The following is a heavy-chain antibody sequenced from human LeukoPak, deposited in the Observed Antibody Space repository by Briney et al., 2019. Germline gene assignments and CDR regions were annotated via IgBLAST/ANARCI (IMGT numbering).Heavy chain of an antibody. D-gene: IGHD6-13*01. Sequence: HPGGSLRLSCAASGFTFSSYGMHWVRQAPGKGLEWVAVIWYDGSNKYYADSVKGRFTISRDNSKNTLYLQMNSLRAEDTAVYYCAKGYSSSLSWFGPWGQGTLVTVSS. CDR2: IWYDGSNK. CDR3: AKGYSSSLSWFGP. V-gene: IGHV3-33*06. CDR1: GFTFSSYG. J-gene: IGHJ5*02.